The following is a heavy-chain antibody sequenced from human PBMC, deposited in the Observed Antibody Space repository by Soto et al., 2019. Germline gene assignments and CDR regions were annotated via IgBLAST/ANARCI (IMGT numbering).Heavy chain of an antibody. CDR3: ARVAGDYVTPTPYWYFDL. D-gene: IGHD4-17*01. V-gene: IGHV1-69*02. Sequence: QVQLVQSGAEVKKPRSSVKVSCKASGGTFSSYTISWVRQAPGQGLEWMGRIIPILGIANYAQKFQGRVTITADKSTSTAYMELSSLRSEDTAVYYCARVAGDYVTPTPYWYFDLWGRGTLVTVSS. CDR2: IIPILGIA. J-gene: IGHJ2*01. CDR1: GGTFSSYT.